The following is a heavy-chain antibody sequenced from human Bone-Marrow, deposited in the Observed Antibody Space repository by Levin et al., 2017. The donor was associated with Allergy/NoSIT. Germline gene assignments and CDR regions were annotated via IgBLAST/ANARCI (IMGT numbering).Heavy chain of an antibody. V-gene: IGHV3-23*01. CDR1: GFTFSSYA. CDR3: AKKGYCSSTRCYGGRVGWFDP. Sequence: GGSLRLSCAASGFTFSSYAMSWVRQAPGKGLEWVSAISGSGGSTYYADSVKGRFTISRDNSKNTLYLQMNSLRAEDTAVYYCAKKGYCSSTRCYGGRVGWFDPWGQGTLVTVSS. CDR2: ISGSGGST. D-gene: IGHD2-2*01. J-gene: IGHJ5*02.